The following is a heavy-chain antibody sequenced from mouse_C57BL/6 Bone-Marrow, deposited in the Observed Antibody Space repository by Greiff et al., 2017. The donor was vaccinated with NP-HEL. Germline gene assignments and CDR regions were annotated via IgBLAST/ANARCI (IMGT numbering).Heavy chain of an antibody. V-gene: IGHV1-81*01. J-gene: IGHJ3*01. CDR1: GYTFTSYG. CDR2: IYPRSGNT. Sequence: QVQLKQSGAELARPGASVKLSCKASGYTFTSYGISWVKQRTGQGLEWIGEIYPRSGNTYYNEKFKGKATLTADKSSSTAYMKLRSLTSEDSAVYFCASPYPVYDYDAWFAYWGQGTLVTVSA. D-gene: IGHD2-4*01. CDR3: ASPYPVYDYDAWFAY.